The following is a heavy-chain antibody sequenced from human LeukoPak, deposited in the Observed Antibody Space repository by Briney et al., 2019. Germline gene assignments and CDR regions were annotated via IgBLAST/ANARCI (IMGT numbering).Heavy chain of an antibody. D-gene: IGHD3-10*01. CDR1: GGSLSSYS. CDR3: ASSVSMGWFGEFDT. J-gene: IGHJ5*02. CDR2: IYTSGST. V-gene: IGHV4-4*07. Sequence: SETLSLTRDVSGGSLSSYSWSWIRQPAGKGLEWIGRIYTSGSTHYNPSLKSRVTMSVDTSKNQVSLKLTSVTAADTAVYYCASSVSMGWFGEFDTWNQGTLVTVSS.